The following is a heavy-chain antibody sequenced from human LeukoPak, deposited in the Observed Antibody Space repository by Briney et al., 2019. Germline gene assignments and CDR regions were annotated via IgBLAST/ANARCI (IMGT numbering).Heavy chain of an antibody. Sequence: GESLQISCQGSGYSFTSYWIGWVRQLPGKGLEWMGIIYPGDSDTRYSPSFQGQVTISADKSISTAYLQWSSLKASDTAMYYCARLPDLRYYDSSGYFGPGGYFDYWGQGTLVTVSS. V-gene: IGHV5-51*01. CDR2: IYPGDSDT. CDR1: GYSFTSYW. J-gene: IGHJ4*02. D-gene: IGHD3-22*01. CDR3: ARLPDLRYYDSSGYFGPGGYFDY.